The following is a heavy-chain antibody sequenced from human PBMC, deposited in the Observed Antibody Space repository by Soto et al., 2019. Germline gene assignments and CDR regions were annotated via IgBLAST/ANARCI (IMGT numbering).Heavy chain of an antibody. Sequence: QVQLVQPGAEVKKPGASVKFSCKASGYIFTNFYIHWVRQAPGQGLEWIGIINPNGGSTNYAQNFQGRVTMTRDTSTSTVDMDLSSLRSEDTAVYYCTRGLAAGDYWGQGTRITVSS. D-gene: IGHD6-6*01. CDR3: TRGLAAGDY. CDR1: GYIFTNFY. V-gene: IGHV1-46*03. CDR2: INPNGGST. J-gene: IGHJ4*02.